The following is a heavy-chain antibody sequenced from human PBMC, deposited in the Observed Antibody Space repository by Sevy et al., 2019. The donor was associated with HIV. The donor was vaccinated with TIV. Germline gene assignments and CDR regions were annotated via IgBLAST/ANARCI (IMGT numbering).Heavy chain of an antibody. CDR3: AKDINRGCDGINCYPDYYYFYGLDV. CDR2: VSWNSRNI. CDR1: GFPFNDHA. Sequence: GGSLRLSCAASGFPFNDHAMHWVRQVPGKGLEWVSGVSWNSRNIGYADSVKGRFTISRDNANHCLYPEMNSLRPEDTAFYYCAKDINRGCDGINCYPDYYYFYGLDVWGQGTTDTVSS. J-gene: IGHJ6*02. D-gene: IGHD2-21*01. V-gene: IGHV3-9*01.